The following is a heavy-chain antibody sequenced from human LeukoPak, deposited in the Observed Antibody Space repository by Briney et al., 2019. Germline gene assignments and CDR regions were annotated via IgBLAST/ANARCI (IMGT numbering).Heavy chain of an antibody. V-gene: IGHV1-2*02. CDR1: GYTFTGYY. D-gene: IGHD5-12*01. CDR2: INPNRGGT. J-gene: IGHJ6*02. Sequence: ASVKVSCKASGYTFTGYYMHWVRQAPGPGLEWMGWINPNRGGTNYAQKFQGRVTMTRDTSISTAYMELSRLRSDDTAVDYCARARGATWAEYYYYGMDVWGQGTTVTVSS. CDR3: ARARGATWAEYYYYGMDV.